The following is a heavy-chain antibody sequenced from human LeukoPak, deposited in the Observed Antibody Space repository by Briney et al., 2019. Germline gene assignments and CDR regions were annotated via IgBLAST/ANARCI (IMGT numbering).Heavy chain of an antibody. Sequence: GGSLRLSCAASGFTFSSYGMHWVRQAPGKGLEWVAVISYDGSNKGYADSVKGRFTLSRDNSKNTLYLHMNSLRAEDTAVYYCARAYIKAFDQWGQGTLVTVSS. CDR3: ARAYIKAFDQ. CDR1: GFTFSSYG. CDR2: ISYDGSNK. J-gene: IGHJ4*02. V-gene: IGHV3-30*03. D-gene: IGHD3-16*01.